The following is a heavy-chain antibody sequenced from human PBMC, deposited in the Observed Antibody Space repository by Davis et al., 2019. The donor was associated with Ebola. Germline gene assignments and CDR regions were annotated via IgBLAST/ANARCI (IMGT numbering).Heavy chain of an antibody. D-gene: IGHD6-19*01. J-gene: IGHJ4*02. V-gene: IGHV3-30*03. Sequence: GESLKISCAASGFTFSTYGIHWVRQAPGKGLEWVAVISFDGSNKYYADSVKGRFTISRDNSKNTLYLQMNSLRAEDTAVYYCARAARYSSGWYDYFDYWGQGTLVTVSS. CDR2: ISFDGSNK. CDR1: GFTFSTYG. CDR3: ARAARYSSGWYDYFDY.